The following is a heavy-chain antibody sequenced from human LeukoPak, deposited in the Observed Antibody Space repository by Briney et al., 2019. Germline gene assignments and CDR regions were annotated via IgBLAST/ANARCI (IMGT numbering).Heavy chain of an antibody. Sequence: GGSLRLSCAASGFTFTNFAMNWVRQAPGKGLEWVSYISSSGSTIYYADSVKGRFTISRDNAKNSLYLQMNSLRAEDTAVYYCARDTGYFDYWGQGTLVTVSS. V-gene: IGHV3-48*03. J-gene: IGHJ4*02. CDR1: GFTFTNFA. CDR3: ARDTGYFDY. CDR2: ISSSGSTI. D-gene: IGHD6-13*01.